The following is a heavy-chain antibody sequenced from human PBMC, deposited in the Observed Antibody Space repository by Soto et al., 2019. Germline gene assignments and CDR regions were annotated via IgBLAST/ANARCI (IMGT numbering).Heavy chain of an antibody. CDR2: IHYSGST. CDR1: GGSISSSSYY. CDR3: ASARTIFGVQNCFDP. V-gene: IGHV4-39*01. Sequence: QLQLQESGPGLVKPSETLSLTCTVSGGSISSSSYYWGWIRQPPGKGLEWIGSIHYSGSTYYNPSLKSRVTLSVDTSKNQFSLRLSSVTAADTAVYYCASARTIFGVQNCFDPWGQGTMVTVSS. D-gene: IGHD3-3*01. J-gene: IGHJ5*02.